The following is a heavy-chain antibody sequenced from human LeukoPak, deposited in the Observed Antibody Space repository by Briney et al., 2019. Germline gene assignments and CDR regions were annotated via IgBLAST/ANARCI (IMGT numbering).Heavy chain of an antibody. CDR1: GFSFSSYG. CDR2: IWYDGSHK. J-gene: IGHJ4*02. V-gene: IGHV3-33*01. CDR3: ARDRGTNYYGSGSPPGGGYFDY. Sequence: GGSLRLSCAASGFSFSSYGMQWVRQAPGKGLEWVAIIWYDGSHKYYADSVRGRFTISRDNSKNTLYLEMNSLRAEDTAVYYCARDRGTNYYGSGSPPGGGYFDYWGQGTLVTVSS. D-gene: IGHD3-10*01.